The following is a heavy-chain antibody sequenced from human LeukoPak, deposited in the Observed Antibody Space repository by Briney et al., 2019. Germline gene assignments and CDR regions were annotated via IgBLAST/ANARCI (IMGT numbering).Heavy chain of an antibody. Sequence: PGGSLRLSCGASGFNLRYYWMTWVRQAPGKGLEWVANIKEDGTEIYYVDSVKGRFTVSRDNANNSLYLQMNSLRAEDTAVYYCAGGQGWHFDLWGRGTLITVSS. CDR2: IKEDGTEI. V-gene: IGHV3-7*01. CDR3: AGGQGWHFDL. D-gene: IGHD2-15*01. CDR1: GFNLRYYW. J-gene: IGHJ2*01.